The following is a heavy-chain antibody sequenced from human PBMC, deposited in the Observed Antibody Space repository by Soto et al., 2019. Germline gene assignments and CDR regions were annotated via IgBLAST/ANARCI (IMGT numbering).Heavy chain of an antibody. D-gene: IGHD2-15*01. J-gene: IGHJ4*02. V-gene: IGHV3-15*07. Sequence: EVQLVESGGGLVKPGGSLRLSCAASGFTFSNAWMNWVRQAPGKGLEWVGRVKSKTDGGTTDYAAPVKGRFTISRDDSKNTLYLQMNSLKTEDTAVYYCPTDFIVVVVAAIGGRADYWGQGTLVTVSS. CDR3: PTDFIVVVVAAIGGRADY. CDR1: GFTFSNAW. CDR2: VKSKTDGGTT.